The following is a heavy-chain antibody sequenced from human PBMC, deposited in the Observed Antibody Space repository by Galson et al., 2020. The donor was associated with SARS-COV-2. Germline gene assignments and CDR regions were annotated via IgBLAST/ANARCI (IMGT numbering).Heavy chain of an antibody. J-gene: IGHJ6*02. D-gene: IGHD3-9*01. CDR3: ARSLGYYDILTGYYRGYYYYGMDV. V-gene: IGHV3-7*03. CDR1: GFTFSSYW. Sequence: GGSLRPSCAASGFTFSSYWMSWVRQPPGKGLEWVAHIKQAGSETYYVDSVKGRFTIPKATAKNSLYLQMNSLRAEDTAVYYCARSLGYYDILTGYYRGYYYYGMDVWGQGTTVTVSS. CDR2: IKQAGSET.